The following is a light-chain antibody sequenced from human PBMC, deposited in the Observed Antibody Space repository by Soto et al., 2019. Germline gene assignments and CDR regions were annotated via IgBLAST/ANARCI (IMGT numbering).Light chain of an antibody. CDR3: CSYAGSYV. CDR2: DVS. V-gene: IGLV2-11*01. J-gene: IGLJ1*01. Sequence: QCALTQPRSVSGSPGQSVTISCTGTSSDVGGYNYVSWYQQHPGKAPKLMIYDVSKRPSGVPDRFSGSKSGNTASLTISGLQAEDEADYYCCSYAGSYVLGTGTKLTVL. CDR1: SSDVGGYNY.